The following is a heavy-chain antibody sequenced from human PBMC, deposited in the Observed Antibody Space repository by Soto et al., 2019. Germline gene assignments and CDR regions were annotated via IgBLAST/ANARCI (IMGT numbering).Heavy chain of an antibody. CDR2: IYYSGST. Sequence: QVQLQESGPGLVKPSQTLSLTCTVSGGSISSGGYYWSWIRQHPGKGLEWIGYIYYSGSTYYNPSLKSRVTISVDTSKNQFSLKLSSVTAADTAVDYCARDRRVVVNAFDIWGQGTIVTVSS. CDR1: GGSISSGGYY. D-gene: IGHD2-15*01. V-gene: IGHV4-31*03. J-gene: IGHJ3*02. CDR3: ARDRRVVVNAFDI.